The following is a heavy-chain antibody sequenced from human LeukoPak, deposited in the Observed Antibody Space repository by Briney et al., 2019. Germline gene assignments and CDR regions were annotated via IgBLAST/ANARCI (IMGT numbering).Heavy chain of an antibody. CDR1: GFTFSSYW. J-gene: IGHJ4*02. CDR2: IKQDGSNK. Sequence: GGSLRLSCAASGFTFSSYWMSWVRQAPGKGLEWVANIKQDGSNKYYADSVKGRFTISRDNSKNTLYLQMNSLRAEDTAVYYCARHGRDSSGYEYKIFDYWGQGTLVTVSS. CDR3: ARHGRDSSGYEYKIFDY. D-gene: IGHD3-22*01. V-gene: IGHV3-7*01.